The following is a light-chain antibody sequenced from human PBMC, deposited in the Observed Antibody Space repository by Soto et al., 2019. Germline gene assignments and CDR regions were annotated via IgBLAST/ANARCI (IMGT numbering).Light chain of an antibody. CDR2: DAS. Sequence: DIQITECPSCRSSSVIYRVTITCKASQDIGNYLNWYQQRPGKAPKLLILDASSLDTGVPSRFSGSGSGTDFTFTIRSLQSEDIATYYCQQYYNVPITFGQGTRLETK. CDR3: QQYYNVPIT. CDR1: QDIGNY. J-gene: IGKJ5*01. V-gene: IGKV1-33*01.